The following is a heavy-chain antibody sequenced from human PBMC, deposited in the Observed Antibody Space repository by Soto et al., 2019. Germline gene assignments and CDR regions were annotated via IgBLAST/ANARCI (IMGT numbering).Heavy chain of an antibody. CDR3: ARDYNDFWSGHLDY. V-gene: IGHV3-48*01. Sequence: GGSLRLSCAASGFTFSNYVMSWVRQAPGKGLEWVSSISSSSFTIHYADSVEGRFAISRDNAKNSLYLQMNSLRAEDTAVYYCARDYNDFWSGHLDYWGQGALVTVSS. CDR2: ISSSSFTI. J-gene: IGHJ4*02. D-gene: IGHD3-3*01. CDR1: GFTFSNYV.